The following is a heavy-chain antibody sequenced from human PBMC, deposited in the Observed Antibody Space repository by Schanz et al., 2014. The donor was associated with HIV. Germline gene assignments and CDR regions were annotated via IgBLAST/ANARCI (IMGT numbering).Heavy chain of an antibody. CDR1: GGRFSSYA. CDR2: IVPIFGTP. CDR3: ASDPPQNGYNSLDY. Sequence: QVQLVQSGAEVTKPGSSVKVSCASSGGRFSSYAINWVRQAPGQGLEWMGGIVPIFGTPNYAQNFQGRVTITADESASTAYMELSGLTSGDTAVYYCASDPPQNGYNSLDYWGQGTLVTVSS. J-gene: IGHJ4*02. D-gene: IGHD5-12*01. V-gene: IGHV1-69*01.